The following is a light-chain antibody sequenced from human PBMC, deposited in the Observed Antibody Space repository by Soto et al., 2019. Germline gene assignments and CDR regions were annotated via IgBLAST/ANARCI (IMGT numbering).Light chain of an antibody. CDR2: DAS. CDR3: QQRSNWPPV. Sequence: EIVLTRSPATVSSSPGQTATLSCRASQSVSSYLAWYQQKPGQAPRLLIYDASNRATGIPARFSGSGSGTDFTLTISSLEPEDFAVYYSQQRSNWPPVFGGGTKVDIK. J-gene: IGKJ4*01. CDR1: QSVSSY. V-gene: IGKV3-11*01.